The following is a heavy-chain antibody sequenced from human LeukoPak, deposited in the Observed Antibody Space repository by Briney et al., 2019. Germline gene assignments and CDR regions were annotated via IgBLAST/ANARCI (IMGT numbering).Heavy chain of an antibody. V-gene: IGHV4-39*01. Sequence: SETLSLTCTVSGGSISSGSNYWGWIRQPPGKGLEWIGSIYYSGSTYYNPSLKSRVTISVDTSKNQFSLKLSSVTTADTAVYYCVRHISVVRGETFDFWGQGSLVTVSS. CDR3: VRHISVVRGETFDF. CDR2: IYYSGST. J-gene: IGHJ4*02. CDR1: GGSISSGSNY. D-gene: IGHD3-10*01.